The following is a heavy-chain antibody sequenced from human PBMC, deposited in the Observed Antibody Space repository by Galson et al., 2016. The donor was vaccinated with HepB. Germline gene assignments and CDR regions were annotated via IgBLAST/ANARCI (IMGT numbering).Heavy chain of an antibody. CDR3: VQGSTAPAV. D-gene: IGHD2-2*01. CDR1: GFTFRNYG. J-gene: IGHJ6*04. CDR2: ISRSGDST. V-gene: IGHV3-23*01. Sequence: SLRLSCAASGFTFRNYGMTWVRQAPGKGPEVVSSISRSGDSTDYADSVKGRFTISRDNSKNTLSLQMNSLTADDTAIYYCVQGSTAPAVWGKETTVTVSS.